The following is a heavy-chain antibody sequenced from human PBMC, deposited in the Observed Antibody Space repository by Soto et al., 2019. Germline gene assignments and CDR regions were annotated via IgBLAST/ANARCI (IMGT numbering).Heavy chain of an antibody. Sequence: PGESLKISCKGSGYSFTSYWISWVRQMPGKGLEWMGRIDPSDSYTNYSPSFQGHVTISADKSISTAYLQWSSLKASDTAMYYCARLAYCGGDCYAFDYWGQGTLVTVSS. CDR3: ARLAYCGGDCYAFDY. CDR1: GYSFTSYW. CDR2: IDPSDSYT. J-gene: IGHJ4*02. D-gene: IGHD2-21*02. V-gene: IGHV5-10-1*01.